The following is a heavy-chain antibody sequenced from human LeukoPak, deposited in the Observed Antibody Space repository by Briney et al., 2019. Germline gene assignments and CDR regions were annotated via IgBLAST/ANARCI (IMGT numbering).Heavy chain of an antibody. CDR2: IKQDGSEK. D-gene: IGHD3-3*01. J-gene: IGHJ4*02. V-gene: IGHV3-7*01. CDR1: GFTLSSYW. CDR3: ARESVVLRFLEWPLHYFDY. Sequence: GGSLRLSCAASGFTLSSYWMSWVRQAPGKGLEWVANIKQDGSEKYYVDSVKGRFTISRDNAKNSLYLQMNSLRAEDTAVYYCARESVVLRFLEWPLHYFDYWGQGTLVTVSS.